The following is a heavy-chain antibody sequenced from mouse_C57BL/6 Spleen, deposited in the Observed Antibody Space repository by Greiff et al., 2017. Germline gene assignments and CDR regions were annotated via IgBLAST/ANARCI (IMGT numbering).Heavy chain of an antibody. CDR2: INPSSGYT. CDR1: GYTFTSYW. J-gene: IGHJ1*03. Sequence: VQRVESGAELAKPGASVKLSCKASGYTFTSYWMHWVKQRPGQGLEWIGYINPSSGYTKYNQKFKDKATLTADKSSSTAYMQLSSLTYEDSAVYYCASLNWDWYFDVWGTGTTVTVSS. CDR3: ASLNWDWYFDV. V-gene: IGHV1-7*01. D-gene: IGHD4-1*02.